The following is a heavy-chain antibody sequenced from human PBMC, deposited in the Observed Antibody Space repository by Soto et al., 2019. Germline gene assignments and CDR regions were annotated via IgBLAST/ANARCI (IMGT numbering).Heavy chain of an antibody. D-gene: IGHD4-17*01. V-gene: IGHV1-3*01. Sequence: QVQLVQSGAEVKKPGASVKVSCKASGYTFTSYAMHWVRQAPGQRLEWMGWINAGNGNTKYSQKVQGRVTITSDTSACTATMELRSLKSEDTAVYSCARAGDGDDRQHTFDYWGHGTLVTVSS. CDR3: ARAGDGDDRQHTFDY. J-gene: IGHJ4*01. CDR2: INAGNGNT. CDR1: GYTFTSYA.